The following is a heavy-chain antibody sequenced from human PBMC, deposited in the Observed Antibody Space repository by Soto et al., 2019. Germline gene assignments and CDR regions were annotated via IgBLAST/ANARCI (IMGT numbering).Heavy chain of an antibody. V-gene: IGHV1-8*01. CDR2: MNPNSGNT. Sequence: QVQLVQSGAEVKKPGASVKVSCKASGYTFTSYDINWVRQATGQGLEWMGWMNPNSGNTGYAQKFQGRVTMTRNTSISTVYLELSSLRSEATAVYYCARGLGSSWSTHVWGQGTTVTVSS. J-gene: IGHJ6*02. CDR3: ARGLGSSWSTHV. D-gene: IGHD6-13*01. CDR1: GYTFTSYD.